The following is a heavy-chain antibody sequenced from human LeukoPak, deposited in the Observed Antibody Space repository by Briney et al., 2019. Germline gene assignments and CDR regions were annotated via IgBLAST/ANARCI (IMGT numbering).Heavy chain of an antibody. V-gene: IGHV3-23*01. J-gene: IGHJ4*02. CDR1: GFTFNTYA. D-gene: IGHD3-22*01. Sequence: GGSLRLSCATSGFTFNTYAMTWVRQAPGRGLAWVSTISGSGGDTYYADSVKGRFTISRDNSKNTLYLQMNSLRAEDTAVYYCAKRPYESGDYYMYYFDYWGQGTLVTVSS. CDR2: ISGSGGDT. CDR3: AKRPYESGDYYMYYFDY.